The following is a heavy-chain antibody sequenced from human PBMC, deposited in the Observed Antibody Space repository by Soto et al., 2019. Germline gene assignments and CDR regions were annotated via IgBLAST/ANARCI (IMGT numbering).Heavy chain of an antibody. CDR1: GYTFTTYS. Sequence: QVQLVQSGAEVKKPGASVKVSCKASGYTFTTYSIHWVRQAPGQRLEWMGWINTGNGNTKYSQNFQARLTITSDTSASTAYMDLSSLRSEDTAVYYCARGYWANWFDPWGQGTLVTVSS. CDR3: ARGYWANWFDP. V-gene: IGHV1-3*04. J-gene: IGHJ5*02. D-gene: IGHD2-21*01. CDR2: INTGNGNT.